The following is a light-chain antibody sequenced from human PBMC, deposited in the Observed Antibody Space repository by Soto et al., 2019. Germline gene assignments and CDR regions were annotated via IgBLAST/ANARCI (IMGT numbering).Light chain of an antibody. CDR2: EGN. Sequence: QSALTQPASVSGSPGQSITISCTGTSSDVGSYDLVSWYQQHPGKAPKLMIYEGNKRPSGVSSRFSGSKSGNTASLTISGLQAEDEADYYCCSYAGTSTYVSGTGTKVTVL. CDR3: CSYAGTSTYV. V-gene: IGLV2-23*01. CDR1: SSDVGSYDL. J-gene: IGLJ1*01.